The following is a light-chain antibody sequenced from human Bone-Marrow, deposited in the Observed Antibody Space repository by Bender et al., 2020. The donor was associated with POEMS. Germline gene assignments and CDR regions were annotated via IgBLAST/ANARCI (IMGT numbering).Light chain of an antibody. CDR3: SSYADTGTLVI. V-gene: IGLV2-14*03. J-gene: IGLJ2*01. CDR1: TSNIGDYDY. Sequence: QSALTQPASVSGSPGQSITISCTGTTSNIGDYDYVSWYQHHPGKAPRLLIYDVSSRHSGISHRFSGSKSGNTASLTISGLQAEDEAHYYCSSYADTGTLVIFGGGTTLTVL. CDR2: DVS.